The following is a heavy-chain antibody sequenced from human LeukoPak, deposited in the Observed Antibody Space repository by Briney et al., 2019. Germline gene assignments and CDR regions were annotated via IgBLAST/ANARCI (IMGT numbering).Heavy chain of an antibody. Sequence: QPGGSLRLSCAASGFTFTTYAMGWVRQAPGKGLEWVANIKQDGSEKYYVDSVKGRFTISRDNAKNSLYLQMNSLRAEDTAVYYCARDIVLMVYAIRYYYYGMDVWGQGTTVTVSS. CDR1: GFTFTTYA. V-gene: IGHV3-7*01. CDR2: IKQDGSEK. CDR3: ARDIVLMVYAIRYYYYGMDV. J-gene: IGHJ6*02. D-gene: IGHD2-8*01.